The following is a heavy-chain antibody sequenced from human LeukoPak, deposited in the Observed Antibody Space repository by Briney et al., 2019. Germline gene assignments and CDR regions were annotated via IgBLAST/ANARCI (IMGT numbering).Heavy chain of an antibody. CDR1: GDIVSMYG. CDR3: ATEGGRYFIED. J-gene: IGHJ4*02. V-gene: IGHV1-69*13. D-gene: IGHD1-26*01. Sequence: SVKVSCKTSGDIVSMYGIFWVRQTPGQGLEWMGGIIPVFGTTNYAQKFQGRVTITADGSTNTAYMELSSLGSEDTAVYFCATEGGRYFIEDWGQGTLVTVSS. CDR2: IIPVFGTT.